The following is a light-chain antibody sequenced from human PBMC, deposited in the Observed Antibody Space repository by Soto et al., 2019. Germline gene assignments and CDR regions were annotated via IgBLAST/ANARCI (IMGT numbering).Light chain of an antibody. CDR1: QGISSY. CDR3: QQYYSYPYT. CDR2: AAS. V-gene: IGKV1-8*01. Sequence: AIRMTQSPSSFSASTGDRVTITCRASQGISSYLAWYQQKPGKAPKLLIYAASTLQSGVPSRLSGSGSGTDFTLTISCLKYEDFATYYCQQYYSYPYTFGQGTKLAIK. J-gene: IGKJ2*01.